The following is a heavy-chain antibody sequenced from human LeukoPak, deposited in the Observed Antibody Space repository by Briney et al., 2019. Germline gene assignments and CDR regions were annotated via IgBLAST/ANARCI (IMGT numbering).Heavy chain of an antibody. D-gene: IGHD4-17*01. CDR1: GYTLTSYG. CDR2: ISAYNGNT. Sequence: ASVKVSCKASGYTLTSYGISWVRQAPGQGLEWMGWISAYNGNTNYAQKLQGRVTMTTDTSTSTAYMELRSLRSDDTAVYYCARDPMTTVTAGAANAFDIWGQGTMVTVSS. J-gene: IGHJ3*02. V-gene: IGHV1-18*01. CDR3: ARDPMTTVTAGAANAFDI.